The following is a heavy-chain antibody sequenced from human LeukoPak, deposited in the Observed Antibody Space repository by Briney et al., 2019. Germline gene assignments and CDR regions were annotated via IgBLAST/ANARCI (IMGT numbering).Heavy chain of an antibody. J-gene: IGHJ5*02. CDR3: ARTMTDIAAAGTPTNWFDP. V-gene: IGHV4-59*08. CDR1: GGSISSYY. CDR2: IYYSGST. D-gene: IGHD6-13*01. Sequence: PETLSLTCTVSGGSISSYYWSWIRQPPGKGLEWIGYIYYSGSTNYNPSLKSRVTISVDTSKNQFSLKLSSVTAADTAVYYCARTMTDIAAAGTPTNWFDPWGQGTLVTVSS.